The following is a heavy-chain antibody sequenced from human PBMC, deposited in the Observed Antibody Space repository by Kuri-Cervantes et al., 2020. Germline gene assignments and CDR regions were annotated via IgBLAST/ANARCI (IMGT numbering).Heavy chain of an antibody. CDR2: ISGSGGST. V-gene: IGHV3-23*01. CDR1: GFTFSSYA. D-gene: IGHD5-18*01. Sequence: GGSLRLSCAASGFTFSSYAMSWVRQAPGKGLEWVSAISGSGGSTYYADSVKGRFTISRENAKNSLYLQMNGLRAGDTAVYYCARGGYSYGPTRITYGMDVWGQGTTVTVSS. J-gene: IGHJ6*02. CDR3: ARGGYSYGPTRITYGMDV.